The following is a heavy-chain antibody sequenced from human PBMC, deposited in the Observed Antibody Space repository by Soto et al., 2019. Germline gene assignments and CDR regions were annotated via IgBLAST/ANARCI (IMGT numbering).Heavy chain of an antibody. CDR3: AKGSYRDYVYWDHAFDI. Sequence: EVQLLESGGGLVQPGGSLRLSCAASGFTFSSYAMSWVRQAPGKGLEWVSAISGSGSRTYYADSVKGRFTFSRDNSKKTLYLQMNSLRAEDTAVYFWAKGSYRDYVYWDHAFDIWGQGTMVTVSS. CDR2: ISGSGSRT. J-gene: IGHJ3*02. CDR1: GFTFSSYA. V-gene: IGHV3-23*01. D-gene: IGHD4-17*01.